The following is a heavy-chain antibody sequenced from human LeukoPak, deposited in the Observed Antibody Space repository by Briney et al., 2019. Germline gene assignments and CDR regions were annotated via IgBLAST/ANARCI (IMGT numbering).Heavy chain of an antibody. J-gene: IGHJ4*02. CDR2: ISSSSSTI. CDR3: ARVTRVGALYFDY. CDR1: GFTFSSYS. Sequence: GSLRLSCAASGFTFSSYSMNWVRQAPGKGLEGVSYISSSSSTIYYADSVKGRFTISRDNSKNTLYLQMNSLRAEDTAVYHCARVTRVGALYFDYWGQGTLVTVSS. V-gene: IGHV3-48*01. D-gene: IGHD1-26*01.